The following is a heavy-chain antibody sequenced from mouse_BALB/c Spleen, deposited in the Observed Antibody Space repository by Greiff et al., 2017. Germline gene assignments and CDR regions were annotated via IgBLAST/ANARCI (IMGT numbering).Heavy chain of an antibody. CDR1: GFSLTGYG. J-gene: IGHJ2*01. CDR2: IWGDGST. Sequence: QVQLKESGPGLVAPSQSLSITCTVSGFSLTGYGVNWVRQPPGKGLEWLGMIWGDGSTDYNSALKSRLSISKDNSKSQVFLKMNSLQTDDTARYYCARGEGNYYFDYWGQGTTLTVSS. CDR3: ARGEGNYYFDY. V-gene: IGHV2-6-7*01. D-gene: IGHD2-1*01.